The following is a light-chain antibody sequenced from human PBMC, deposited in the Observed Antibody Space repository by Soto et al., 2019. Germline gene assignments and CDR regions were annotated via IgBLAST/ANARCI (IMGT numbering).Light chain of an antibody. Sequence: QSVLTQPASVSGSPGPSITISCTGTSSDVGGYNYVSWYQQHPGKAPKLMIYDVSNRPSGVSNRFSGSKSGNTASLTISGLQAEDEAEYYCSSYTSSSPPVVFGGGTQLTVL. CDR2: DVS. V-gene: IGLV2-14*01. J-gene: IGLJ2*01. CDR1: SSDVGGYNY. CDR3: SSYTSSSPPVV.